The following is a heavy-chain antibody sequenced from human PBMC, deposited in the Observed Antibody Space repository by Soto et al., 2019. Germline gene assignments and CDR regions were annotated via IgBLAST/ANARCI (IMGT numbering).Heavy chain of an antibody. CDR2: IYYSGST. Sequence: QVQLQESGPGLVKPSETLSLTCNVSGGSISSYYWSWIRQPPGQGLEWIGYIYYSGSTNYNPSLKSRLTISVDTSKNPFSLMLSSVTAADTAVYYCARHQRIGGLDVWGQGTTVTVSS. J-gene: IGHJ6*02. CDR3: ARHQRIGGLDV. V-gene: IGHV4-59*01. CDR1: GGSISSYY. D-gene: IGHD3-16*01.